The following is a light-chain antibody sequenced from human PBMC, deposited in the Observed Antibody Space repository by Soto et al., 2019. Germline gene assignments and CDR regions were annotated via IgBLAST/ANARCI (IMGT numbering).Light chain of an antibody. V-gene: IGKV1-5*03. Sequence: DIHMTQSPSTLSASVGDRVTITCRASQSISSWLAWYQQKPGKAPKLLSYKASSLESGVPSRFSGSGSGTEFTLTISSLQPDDFATYYCQQYNNYPWTFGQGTKVEIK. CDR1: QSISSW. J-gene: IGKJ1*01. CDR3: QQYNNYPWT. CDR2: KAS.